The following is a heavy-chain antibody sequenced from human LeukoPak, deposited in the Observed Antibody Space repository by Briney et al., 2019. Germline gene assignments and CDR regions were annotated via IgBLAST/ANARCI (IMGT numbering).Heavy chain of an antibody. D-gene: IGHD5-24*01. CDR2: ISGSGGST. CDR1: GFTFSSYA. CDR3: AKRDGYNHGHLDY. Sequence: PGGSLRLSCAASGFTFSSYAMSWVRQAPEKGLEWVSAISGSGGSTDYADSVKGRFTISRDNSKNTPYLQMNSLRAEDTAVYYCAKRDGYNHGHLDYWGQGTLVTVSS. V-gene: IGHV3-23*01. J-gene: IGHJ4*02.